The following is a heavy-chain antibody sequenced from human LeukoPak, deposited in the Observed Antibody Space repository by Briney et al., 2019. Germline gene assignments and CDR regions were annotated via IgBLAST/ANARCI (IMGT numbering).Heavy chain of an antibody. CDR3: ARDMVTYSGSPDAFDI. V-gene: IGHV1-18*01. J-gene: IGHJ3*02. Sequence: GASVKVSCKASGYTFTSYGISWVRQAPGQGLEWMGWISAYNGNTNYAQKLQGRVTMTTDTSTSTAYMELRSLRSGDTAVYYCARDMVTYSGSPDAFDIWGQGTMVTVSS. CDR2: ISAYNGNT. D-gene: IGHD1-26*01. CDR1: GYTFTSYG.